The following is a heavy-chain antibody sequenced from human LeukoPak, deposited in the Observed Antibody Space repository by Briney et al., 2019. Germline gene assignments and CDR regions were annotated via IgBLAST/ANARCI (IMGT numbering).Heavy chain of an antibody. V-gene: IGHV1-18*01. Sequence: ASVKVSCKASGYTFTSYGISWVRQAPGQGLEWMGWISAYNGNTNYAQKLQGRVTMTTDTSTSTAYMELRSLRSDDTAVYFCAREPNYYDSSGYYPYYFDFWGQGTLVTVSS. CDR1: GYTFTSYG. J-gene: IGHJ4*02. CDR2: ISAYNGNT. CDR3: AREPNYYDSSGYYPYYFDF. D-gene: IGHD3-22*01.